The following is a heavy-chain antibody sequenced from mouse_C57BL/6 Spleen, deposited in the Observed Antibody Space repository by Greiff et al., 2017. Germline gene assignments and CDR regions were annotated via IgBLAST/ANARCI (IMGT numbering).Heavy chain of an antibody. CDR3: TTNYYGSNYFDY. CDR2: LDPENGDT. CDR1: GFNIKDDY. V-gene: IGHV14-4*01. D-gene: IGHD1-1*01. J-gene: IGHJ2*01. Sequence: VQLQQSGAELVRPGASVKLSCTASGFNIKDDYMHWVKQRPEQGLEWIGWLDPENGDTEYASKFQGKATITADTSSNTAYLQLSSLTSADTAVYYCTTNYYGSNYFDYWGQGTTLTVSS.